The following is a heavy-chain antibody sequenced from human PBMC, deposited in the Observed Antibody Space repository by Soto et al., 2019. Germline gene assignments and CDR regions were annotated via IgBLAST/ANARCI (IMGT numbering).Heavy chain of an antibody. CDR3: AKRSSSSTFDY. CDR1: GFTFSSYA. J-gene: IGHJ4*02. CDR2: ISGSDDST. V-gene: IGHV3-23*01. Sequence: EVQLLESGGGVVQPGESLRLSCAASGFTFSSYAMSWVRQAPGKGLEWVSVISGSDDSTDYADSVKGRFTISRDNSKNTLYLQMNSLRAEDTAVYYCAKRSSSSTFDYWGQGTLVTVSS. D-gene: IGHD6-6*01.